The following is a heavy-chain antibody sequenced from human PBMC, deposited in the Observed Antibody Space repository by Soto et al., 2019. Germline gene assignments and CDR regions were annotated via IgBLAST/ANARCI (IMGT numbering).Heavy chain of an antibody. CDR3: AGWISAPTWFDP. V-gene: IGHV3-15*01. CDR2: ITSKTDGGTT. CDR1: GFTFSNAW. J-gene: IGHJ5*02. Sequence: EVQLVESGGGLVKPGGSLRLSCAASGFTFSNAWMSWVRQAPGKGLEWVGRITSKTDGGTTDYAAPVKGRFTISRDDSKNMLYLQMNSLKTEDTGVYYWAGWISAPTWFDPWGQGTLGTVSA. D-gene: IGHD2-2*03.